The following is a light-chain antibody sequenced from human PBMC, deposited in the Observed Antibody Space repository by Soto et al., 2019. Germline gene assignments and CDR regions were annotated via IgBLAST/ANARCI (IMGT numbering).Light chain of an antibody. CDR1: SSNIGAGYD. J-gene: IGLJ2*01. CDR3: QSYGSSLSISV. Sequence: QSVLTQPPSVSGAPGQRVSISCTGTSSNIGAGYDVHWYQHLPGTAPKLLIFGDINRPSGVPDRFSGSKSGTSASLAITGLQAEDEADYYCQSYGSSLSISVFGGGTKLTVL. CDR2: GDI. V-gene: IGLV1-40*01.